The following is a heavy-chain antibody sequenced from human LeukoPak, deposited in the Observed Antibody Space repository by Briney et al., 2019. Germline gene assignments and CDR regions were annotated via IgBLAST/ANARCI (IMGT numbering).Heavy chain of an antibody. CDR3: AKTSRIAAAGNWFDP. V-gene: IGHV3-23*01. CDR1: GFTFSSYA. J-gene: IGHJ5*02. Sequence: GGSLRLSCAAPGFTFSSYAMSWVRQAPGKGLEWVSAISGSGGSTYYADSVKGRFTISRDNSKNTLYLQMNSLRAEDTAVYYCAKTSRIAAAGNWFDPWGQGTLVTVSS. CDR2: ISGSGGST. D-gene: IGHD6-13*01.